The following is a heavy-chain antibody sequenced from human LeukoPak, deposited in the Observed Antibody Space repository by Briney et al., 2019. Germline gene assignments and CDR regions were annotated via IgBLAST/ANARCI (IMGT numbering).Heavy chain of an antibody. J-gene: IGHJ6*02. V-gene: IGHV1-46*01. D-gene: IGHD3-10*01. CDR2: INPSGGST. CDR1: GYTFTSYY. CDR3: ARFGMVPSTPNYCYGMDV. Sequence: ASVKVSCKASGYTFTSYYMHWVRQAPGQGLEWMGIINPSGGSTSYAQKFQGRVTMTRDTSTSTVYMELSSLRSEDTAVYYCARFGMVPSTPNYCYGMDVWGQGTTVTVSS.